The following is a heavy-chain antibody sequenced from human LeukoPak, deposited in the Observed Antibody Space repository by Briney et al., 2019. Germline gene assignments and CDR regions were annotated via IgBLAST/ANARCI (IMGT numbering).Heavy chain of an antibody. CDR1: GYTFTSYY. J-gene: IGHJ3*02. CDR2: INPSGGST. CDR3: ARDSGVVPAAMTAFDI. D-gene: IGHD2-2*01. Sequence: ASVKVSCKASGYTFTSYYVHWGRQAPGQGLELMGIINPSGGSTSYAQKFQGRVTMTRDTSTSTVYMELSSLRSEDTAVYYCARDSGVVPAAMTAFDIWGQGTMVTVSS. V-gene: IGHV1-46*01.